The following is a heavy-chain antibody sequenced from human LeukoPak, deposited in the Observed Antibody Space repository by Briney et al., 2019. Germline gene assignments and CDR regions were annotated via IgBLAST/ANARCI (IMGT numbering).Heavy chain of an antibody. CDR3: ARAGDGCSGDSCYTFFDS. Sequence: SETLSLTCTVSGGSISSSVYYWAWIRQPPGKGLEWIGRIHHTGYTYYNPSLRGRVTLSVDTSKNHFSLKQTSVTAADTAVYYCARAGDGCSGDSCYTFFDSWGQGTLVTVSS. V-gene: IGHV4-39*02. CDR1: GGSISSSVYY. J-gene: IGHJ4*02. D-gene: IGHD2-15*01. CDR2: IHHTGYT.